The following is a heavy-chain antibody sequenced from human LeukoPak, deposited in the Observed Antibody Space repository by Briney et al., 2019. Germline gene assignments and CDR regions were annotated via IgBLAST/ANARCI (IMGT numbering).Heavy chain of an antibody. V-gene: IGHV1-24*01. CDR1: GYTFTGYY. CDR3: ATGEVRASQWLAFDY. J-gene: IGHJ4*02. D-gene: IGHD6-19*01. Sequence: ASVKVSCKASGYTFTGYYMHWVRQAPGKGLEWMGGFDPEDGETIYAQKFQGRVTMTEDTSTDTAYMELSSLRSEDTAVYYCATGEVRASQWLAFDYWGQGTLVTVSS. CDR2: FDPEDGET.